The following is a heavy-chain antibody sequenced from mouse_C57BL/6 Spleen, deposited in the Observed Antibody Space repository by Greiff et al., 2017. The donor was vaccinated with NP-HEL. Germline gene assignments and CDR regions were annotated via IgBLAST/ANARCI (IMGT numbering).Heavy chain of an antibody. D-gene: IGHD1-1*01. CDR2: IHPNSGST. J-gene: IGHJ1*03. Sequence: QVQLQQPGAELVKPGASVKLSCKASGYTFTSYWMHWVKQRPGQGLEWIGMIHPNSGSTNYNEKFKSKATLTVDKSSSTAYMQLSSLTSEDSAVYFCARPRSTVVASRYFDVWGTGTTVTVSS. V-gene: IGHV1-64*01. CDR3: ARPRSTVVASRYFDV. CDR1: GYTFTSYW.